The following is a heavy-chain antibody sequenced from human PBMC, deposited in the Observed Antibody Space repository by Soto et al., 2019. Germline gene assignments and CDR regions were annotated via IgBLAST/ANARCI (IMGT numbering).Heavy chain of an antibody. CDR1: GGSISSYY. V-gene: IGHV4-59*01. D-gene: IGHD3-10*01. J-gene: IGHJ5*02. Sequence: SETLSLTCTVSGGSISSYYWRWIRQPPGKELEGIRYIYYSGSTNNNPSLKSRVTISVDTSKNQFSLKLSSVTAADTAVYYCARLHLWFGEGFWFDPWGQGTLVTVSS. CDR3: ARLHLWFGEGFWFDP. CDR2: IYYSGST.